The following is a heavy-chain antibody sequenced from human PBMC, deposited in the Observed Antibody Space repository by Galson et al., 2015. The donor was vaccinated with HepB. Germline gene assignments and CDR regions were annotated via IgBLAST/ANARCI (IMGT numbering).Heavy chain of an antibody. CDR2: INGDGGRT. CDR1: GFTFSTFA. J-gene: IGHJ4*02. D-gene: IGHD3-16*01. CDR3: AKSRGEAHFDY. Sequence: SLRLSCAASGFTFSTFAMYWIRQAPEKGLEWVSVINGDGGRTYFGDSVKGRFTISRDHSKNTLYLQMNSLRVEDTAVYYCAKSRGEAHFDYWSQGSLVTVSS. V-gene: IGHV3-23*01.